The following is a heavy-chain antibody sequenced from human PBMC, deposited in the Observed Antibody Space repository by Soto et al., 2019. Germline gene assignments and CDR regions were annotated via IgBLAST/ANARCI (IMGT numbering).Heavy chain of an antibody. J-gene: IGHJ4*02. V-gene: IGHV1-69*13. CDR2: IIPIFGTA. Sequence: GASVKVSCKASGGTFSSYAISWVRQAPGQGLEWMGGIIPIFGTANYAQKFQGRVTITADESTSTAYMELSSLRSEDTAVYYCASSERRLLTVNTLDYWGQGTLVTVSS. CDR1: GGTFSSYA. CDR3: ASSERRLLTVNTLDY. D-gene: IGHD4-17*01.